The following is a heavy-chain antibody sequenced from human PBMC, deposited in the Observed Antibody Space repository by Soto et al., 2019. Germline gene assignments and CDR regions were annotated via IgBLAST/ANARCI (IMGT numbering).Heavy chain of an antibody. V-gene: IGHV4-39*01. D-gene: IGHD6-19*01. CDR1: GGSISSSSYY. J-gene: IGHJ4*02. CDR2: IYYSGST. CDR3: ARRRIAVAGFFSDY. Sequence: SETLSLTCTVSGGSISSSSYYWGWIRQPPGKGLEWIGSIYYSGSTYYNPSLKSRVTISVDTSKNQFSLKLSSVTAADTAVYYCARRRIAVAGFFSDYWGQGTLVTVSS.